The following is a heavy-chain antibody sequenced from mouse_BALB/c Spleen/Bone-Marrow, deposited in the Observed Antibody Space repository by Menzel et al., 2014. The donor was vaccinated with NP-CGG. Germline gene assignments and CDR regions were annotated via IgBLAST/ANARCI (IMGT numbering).Heavy chain of an antibody. CDR3: ARREYDKEMDY. CDR2: IWGGGST. Sequence: QVQLQQSGPGLVAPSQSLSITCTVSGFSLSSYSVHWVRQPPGKGLEWLGMIWGGGSTDYNSALKYRLSISKENSKSQVFQKMSRLQTDDAAKYCCARREYDKEMDYWGREASVTVSS. CDR1: GFSLSSYS. V-gene: IGHV2-6-4*01. D-gene: IGHD2-10*02. J-gene: IGHJ4*01.